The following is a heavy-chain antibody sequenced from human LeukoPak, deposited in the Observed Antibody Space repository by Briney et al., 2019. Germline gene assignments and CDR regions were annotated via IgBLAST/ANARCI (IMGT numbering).Heavy chain of an antibody. Sequence: SETLSLTCTVSGGSISSYYWSWIRQPAGKGLEWIGCIYTSGSTNYNPSLKSRVTMSVDTSKNQFSLKLSSVTAADTAVYYCAREYTGIAEYYFDYWGQGTLVTVSS. CDR2: IYTSGST. J-gene: IGHJ4*02. CDR3: AREYTGIAEYYFDY. CDR1: GGSISSYY. V-gene: IGHV4-4*07. D-gene: IGHD6-13*01.